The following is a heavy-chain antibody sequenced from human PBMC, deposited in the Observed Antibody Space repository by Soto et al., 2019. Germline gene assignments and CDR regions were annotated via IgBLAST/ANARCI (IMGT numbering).Heavy chain of an antibody. CDR2: ITDNGEDA. CDR3: ARGSTESYPGSRIFDF. D-gene: IGHD3-10*01. Sequence: EVQLLESGGDLKQPGGSLRLSCVASGLTFGSRAMSWVRQAPGEGLQWVATITDNGEDAKYADSVRGRFVISRDNSKKTLYLQMTSLTAEDSAMYFCARGSTESYPGSRIFDFWGRGTLVTVSS. J-gene: IGHJ4*02. V-gene: IGHV3-23*01. CDR1: GLTFGSRA.